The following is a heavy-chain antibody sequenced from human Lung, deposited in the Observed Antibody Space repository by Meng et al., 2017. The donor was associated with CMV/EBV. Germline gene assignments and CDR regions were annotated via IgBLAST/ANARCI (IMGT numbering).Heavy chain of an antibody. CDR2: IGCDSSNK. J-gene: IGHJ4*02. CDR3: AGDGAAKSGGDYGSFDY. CDR1: LSFGSYG. Sequence: LSFGSYGMHWVPQSPGQGLGSMAVIGCDSSNKYYAASVRGGLTSASDNSSGQLYLQRNSVGPEDTGVCHCAGDGAAKSGGDYGSFDYWGQGTLVTVSS. D-gene: IGHD2-21*01. V-gene: IGHV3-33*01.